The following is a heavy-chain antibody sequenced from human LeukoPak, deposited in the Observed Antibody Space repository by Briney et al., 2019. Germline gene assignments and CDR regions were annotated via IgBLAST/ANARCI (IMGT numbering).Heavy chain of an antibody. D-gene: IGHD6-13*01. CDR1: GFTFSSYE. J-gene: IGHJ4*02. CDR3: ASGGSWYIH. V-gene: IGHV3-48*03. CDR2: ISSSGSTI. Sequence: GGSLRLSCAASGFTFSSYEMNWVRQAPGKGLEWVSYISSSGSTIYYADSVKGRFTISRDNAKSSLYLQMNSLRAEDTAVYYCASGGSWYIHWAQGTLVTVSS.